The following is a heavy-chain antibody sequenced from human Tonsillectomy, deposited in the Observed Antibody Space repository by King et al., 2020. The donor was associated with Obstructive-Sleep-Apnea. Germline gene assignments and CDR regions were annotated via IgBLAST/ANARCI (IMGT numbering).Heavy chain of an antibody. CDR2: IYDSGST. D-gene: IGHD3-16*01. V-gene: IGHV4-31*03. Sequence: VQLQESGPGLVKPSQTLSLTCTVSGGSIISGGYHWSWIRQHPGKGLEWIGYIYDSGSTYYNPSLKSRIAISVDTSKNQFSLKLRSVTAADTAVYYCARLPGGNYGMDVWGQGTTVTVPS. CDR3: ARLPGGNYGMDV. J-gene: IGHJ6*02. CDR1: GGSIISGGYH.